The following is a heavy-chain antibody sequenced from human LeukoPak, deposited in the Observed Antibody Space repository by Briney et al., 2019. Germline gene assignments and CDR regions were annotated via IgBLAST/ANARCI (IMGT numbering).Heavy chain of an antibody. CDR3: ARDSRLWSVDY. J-gene: IGHJ4*02. CDR1: GYTFTSYK. Sequence: ASVKVSCKTSGYTFTSYKMHWVRQAPGQGLEWMGIINPSDESTSYAQNFQGRVAMTRDTSTSAVYMELSSLRADDTAVYYCARDSRLWSVDYWGQGTLVTVSS. D-gene: IGHD2-8*02. V-gene: IGHV1-46*01. CDR2: INPSDEST.